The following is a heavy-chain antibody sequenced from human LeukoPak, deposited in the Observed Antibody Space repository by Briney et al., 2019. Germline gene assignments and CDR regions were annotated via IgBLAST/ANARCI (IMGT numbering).Heavy chain of an antibody. CDR3: ANMEGIVSATGLGSDY. CDR2: ISYDGSNK. CDR1: GFTFSSYG. J-gene: IGHJ4*02. Sequence: GGSLRLSCAASGFTFSSYGMHWVRQAPGKGLEWVAVISYDGSNKYYADSVKGRFTISRDNSKNTLYLQMNSLRAEDTAVYYCANMEGIVSATGLGSDYWGQGALVTVSS. V-gene: IGHV3-30*18. D-gene: IGHD2-2*01.